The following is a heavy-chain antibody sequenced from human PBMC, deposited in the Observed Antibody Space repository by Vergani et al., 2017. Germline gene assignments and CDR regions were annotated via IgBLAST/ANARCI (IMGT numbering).Heavy chain of an antibody. V-gene: IGHV3-30*18. Sequence: QVQLVESGGGVVQPGRSLRLSCAASGFTFSSYGMHWVRQAPGKGLEWVAVISYDGSIKYYPDSGKRRFTISRDNSKNTLYLQTNCLRAEDTAVYYCAKEARGDAFDIWGQGTMVTVSS. J-gene: IGHJ3*02. CDR3: AKEARGDAFDI. D-gene: IGHD3-10*01. CDR1: GFTFSSYG. CDR2: ISYDGSIK.